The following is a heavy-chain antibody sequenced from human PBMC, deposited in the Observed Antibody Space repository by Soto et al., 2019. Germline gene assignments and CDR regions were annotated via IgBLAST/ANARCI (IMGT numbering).Heavy chain of an antibody. D-gene: IGHD2-2*01. CDR1: GGSISNYY. CDR3: ARGRSRTSPYPIGC. J-gene: IGHJ4*02. V-gene: IGHV4-59*12. CDR2: IYYSGST. Sequence: PSETLALTCTVSGGSISNYYWSWIRQPPGKGLEWIGYIYYSGSTNYNPSLKSRVTISVDTSKNQFSLKLSSVTAADTAVYYCARGRSRTSPYPIGCWGQGTLVTVSS.